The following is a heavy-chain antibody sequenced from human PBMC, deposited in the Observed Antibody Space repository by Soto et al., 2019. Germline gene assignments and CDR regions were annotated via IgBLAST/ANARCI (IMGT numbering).Heavy chain of an antibody. Sequence: QVQLVESGGGVVQPGRSLRLSCAASGFTFSSYGMHWVRQAPGKGLEWVAVIWYDGSNKYYADSVKGRFTISRDNSMNTLYLQMNSLRAEDTAVYYCARDRYCISTSCLYGMDVWGQGTTVTVSS. CDR1: GFTFSSYG. D-gene: IGHD2-2*01. CDR2: IWYDGSNK. CDR3: ARDRYCISTSCLYGMDV. V-gene: IGHV3-33*01. J-gene: IGHJ6*02.